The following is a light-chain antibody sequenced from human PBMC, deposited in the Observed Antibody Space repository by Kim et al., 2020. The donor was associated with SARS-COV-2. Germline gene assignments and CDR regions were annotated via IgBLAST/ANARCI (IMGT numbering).Light chain of an antibody. CDR1: KLGDKY. CDR2: QDS. CDR3: QAWDSSTYV. V-gene: IGLV3-1*01. J-gene: IGLJ1*01. Sequence: SYEPTQPPSVSVSPGQTASITCSGDKLGDKYACWYQQKPGQSPVLVIYQDSKRPSGIPERFSGSNSGNTATLTISGTQAMDEADYYCQAWDSSTYVFGTGTKSPS.